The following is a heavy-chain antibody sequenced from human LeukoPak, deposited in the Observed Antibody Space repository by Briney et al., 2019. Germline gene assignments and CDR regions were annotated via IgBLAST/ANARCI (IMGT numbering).Heavy chain of an antibody. V-gene: IGHV3-7*01. CDR2: IKQDGSEK. CDR1: GFTFSRYW. D-gene: IGHD5-12*01. J-gene: IGHJ4*02. Sequence: GGSLRLSCAASGFTFSRYWMSWVRQTPGKGLEWVANIKQDGSEKYYVDSVKGRFTISRDNAKNSLYLQMSRLRADDTALYYCAKNEVWWLPDSWGQGTLVTVSS. CDR3: AKNEVWWLPDS.